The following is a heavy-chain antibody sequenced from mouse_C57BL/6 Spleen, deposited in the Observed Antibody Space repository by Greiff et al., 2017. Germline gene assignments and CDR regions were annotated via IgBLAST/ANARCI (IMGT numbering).Heavy chain of an antibody. Sequence: QVQLQQPGAELVMPGASVKLSCKASGYTFTSYWMHWVKQRPGQGLEWIGEIDPSDSYTNYNQKFKGKSTLTVDKSSSTAYMQLSSLTSEDSAVYYYAITRAYYDYDEYFDYGGQGTTLTVSS. D-gene: IGHD2-4*01. CDR1: GYTFTSYW. J-gene: IGHJ2*01. V-gene: IGHV1-69*01. CDR2: IDPSDSYT. CDR3: AITRAYYDYDEYFDY.